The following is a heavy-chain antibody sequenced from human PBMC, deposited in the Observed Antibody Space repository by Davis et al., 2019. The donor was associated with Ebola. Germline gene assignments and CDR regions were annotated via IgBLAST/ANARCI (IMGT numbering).Heavy chain of an antibody. V-gene: IGHV3-49*04. Sequence: PGGSLRPSCTASGFTFGDYAMSWVRQAPGKGLEWVGFIRSKAYGGTTEYAASVKGRFTISRDDSKSIAYLQMNSLKTEDTAVYYCTSVNAAAGTDYWGQGTLVTVSS. CDR2: IRSKAYGGTT. CDR3: TSVNAAAGTDY. J-gene: IGHJ4*02. D-gene: IGHD6-13*01. CDR1: GFTFGDYA.